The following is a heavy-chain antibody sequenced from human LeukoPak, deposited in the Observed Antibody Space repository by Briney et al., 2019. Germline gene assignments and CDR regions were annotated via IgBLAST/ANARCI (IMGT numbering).Heavy chain of an antibody. CDR2: IYYSGST. D-gene: IGHD4-23*01. CDR1: GGSFSGYY. CDR3: ARGRGGYFDY. Sequence: SETLSLTCAVYGGSFSGYYWSWIRQPPGKGLEWIGYIYYSGSTNYNPSLKSRVTISVDTSKNQFSLKLSSVTAADTAVYYCARGRGGYFDYWGQGTLVTVSS. J-gene: IGHJ4*02. V-gene: IGHV4-59*01.